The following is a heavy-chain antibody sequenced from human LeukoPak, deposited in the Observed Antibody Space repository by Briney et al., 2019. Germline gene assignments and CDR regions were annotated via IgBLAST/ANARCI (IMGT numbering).Heavy chain of an antibody. V-gene: IGHV3-23*01. CDR2: LISSGTTT. CDR1: GFTFSSYA. D-gene: IGHD5-18*01. Sequence: GGSLRLSCVVSGFTFSSYAMSWVRQAPGKGLEWVSSLISSGTTTYYADSVKGRFTTSRDNSKNTVHLQMDSLRAEDSAVYYCAKNAGYSYGLYYFDYWGQGTLVTVSS. CDR3: AKNAGYSYGLYYFDY. J-gene: IGHJ4*02.